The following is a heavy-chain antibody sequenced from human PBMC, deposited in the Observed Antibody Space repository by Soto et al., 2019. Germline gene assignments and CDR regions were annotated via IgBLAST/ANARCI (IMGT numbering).Heavy chain of an antibody. CDR1: GGSISSYY. J-gene: IGHJ6*02. Sequence: TSETLSLTCTVSGGSISSYYWSWIRQPPGKGLEWIGYIYYSGSTNYNPSLKSRVTISVDTSKNQFSLKLSSVTAADTAVYYCARGWGTAMVTFYYYGMDVWGQGTTVTVSS. CDR2: IYYSGST. V-gene: IGHV4-59*01. D-gene: IGHD5-18*01. CDR3: ARGWGTAMVTFYYYGMDV.